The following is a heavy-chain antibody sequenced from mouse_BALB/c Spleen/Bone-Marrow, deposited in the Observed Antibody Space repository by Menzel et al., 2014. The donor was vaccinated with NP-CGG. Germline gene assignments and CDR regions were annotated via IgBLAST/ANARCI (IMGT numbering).Heavy chain of an antibody. D-gene: IGHD1-1*01. CDR3: ALFLRYYAMDY. CDR2: IDPANGNT. V-gene: IGHV14-3*02. Sequence: EVQGVESGAELVKPGASVKLSCTASGFNIKDTYMHWVKQRPEQGLEWIGRIDPANGNTKYDPKFQGKATITADTSSNTAYLQISSLTSEDTADYYCALFLRYYAMDYWGQGTSVTVSS. CDR1: GFNIKDTY. J-gene: IGHJ4*01.